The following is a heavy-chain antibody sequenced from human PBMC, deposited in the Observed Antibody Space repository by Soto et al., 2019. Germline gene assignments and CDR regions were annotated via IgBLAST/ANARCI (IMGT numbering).Heavy chain of an antibody. CDR1: GFTFSNAW. D-gene: IGHD5-12*01. CDR3: TTVDIVIYYYYYGMDV. Sequence: XGSLRLSCSASGFTFSNAWMSWVRQAPGKGLEWVGRIKSKTDGGTTDYAAPVKGRFTISRDDSKNTLYLQMNSLKTEDTAVYYCTTVDIVIYYYYYGMDVWGQGTTVTVSS. V-gene: IGHV3-15*01. CDR2: IKSKTDGGTT. J-gene: IGHJ6*02.